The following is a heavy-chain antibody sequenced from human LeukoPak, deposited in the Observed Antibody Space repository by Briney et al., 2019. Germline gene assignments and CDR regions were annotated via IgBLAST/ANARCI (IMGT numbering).Heavy chain of an antibody. CDR2: INPNTGGT. V-gene: IGHV1-2*02. CDR1: GYTFADHY. J-gene: IGHJ4*02. Sequence: ASVKVSCKASGYTFADHYIHWVRQAPGQGFEWMGWINPNTGGTDYAQKFQDRIALTSYTSISTVYMELNRLESDDTALYYCARDLATIDGIAWYYLENWGQGTLVTVS. D-gene: IGHD5-12*01. CDR3: ARDLATIDGIAWYYLEN.